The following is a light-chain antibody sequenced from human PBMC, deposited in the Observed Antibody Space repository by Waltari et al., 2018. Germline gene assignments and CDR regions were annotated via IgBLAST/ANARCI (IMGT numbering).Light chain of an antibody. CDR1: SSAVGVYNR. CDR2: EVS. V-gene: IGLV2-18*02. J-gene: IGLJ3*02. Sequence: QSALTQPPSVSGSPGQSVTISCTGTSSAVGVYNRVSWYQQPPGTAPKLMISEVSNRPSGVPDRFSGSKSGNTASLTISGLQAEDESYYYCSSFTSTNTWVFGGGTKLTVL. CDR3: SSFTSTNTWV.